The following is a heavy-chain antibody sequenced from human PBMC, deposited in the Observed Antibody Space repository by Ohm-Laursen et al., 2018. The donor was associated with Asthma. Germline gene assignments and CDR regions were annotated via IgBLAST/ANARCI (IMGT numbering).Heavy chain of an antibody. CDR3: ARVYCTGGVCYNWYFDL. D-gene: IGHD2-8*02. CDR2: IYYSGST. J-gene: IGHJ2*01. CDR1: GGSISSGDYY. Sequence: TLSLTCTVSGGSISSGDYYWSWIRQPPGKGLEWIGYIYYSGSTYYNPSLKSRVTISVDTSKNQFSLKLSSVTAADTAVYYCARVYCTGGVCYNWYFDLWGRGTLVTVSS. V-gene: IGHV4-30-4*01.